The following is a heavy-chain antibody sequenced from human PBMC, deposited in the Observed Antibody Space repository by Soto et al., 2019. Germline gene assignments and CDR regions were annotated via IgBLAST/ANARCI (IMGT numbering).Heavy chain of an antibody. V-gene: IGHV3-21*06. CDR3: ARDIASRGGDDFDS. J-gene: IGHJ4*02. D-gene: IGHD2-21*02. CDR1: GFTFRNYN. CDR2: ISTGGTYM. Sequence: EVQLVESGGGLVKAGGSLRLFCTASGFTFRNYNMNWVRQAPAKGLEWVSSISTGGTYMFYSDSVKGRFTISRNNAQNSLLLQIASRRAEGPAVYYCARDIASRGGDDFDSWGQGALVTVSS.